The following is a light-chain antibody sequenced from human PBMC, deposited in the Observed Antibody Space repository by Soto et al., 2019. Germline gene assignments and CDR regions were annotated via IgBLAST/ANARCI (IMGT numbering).Light chain of an antibody. CDR2: EVS. Sequence: QSVLTQPASVSGSTGQSITISCTGTSSDVGGYNYVSWYQQQAGKAPKLIIHEVSNRPSGVSNRFSGSKSGITASLTISGLQAEDEADYYCDSYTSSRAYVFGIGTKVTVL. V-gene: IGLV2-14*01. CDR1: SSDVGGYNY. CDR3: DSYTSSRAYV. J-gene: IGLJ1*01.